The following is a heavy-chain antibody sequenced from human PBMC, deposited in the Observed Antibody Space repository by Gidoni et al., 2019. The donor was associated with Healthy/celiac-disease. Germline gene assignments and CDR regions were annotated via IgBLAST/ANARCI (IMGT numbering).Heavy chain of an antibody. V-gene: IGHV1-18*01. CDR2: ISAYNGNT. Sequence: QVQLVTSGAEVKNPGASVKVSCMASGYTFTSYGISWVRQAPGQGLGGMGWISAYNGNTNYAQKLQGRVTMTVYYWARLRADLYDFWSGYSLIPYYGMDVWGQGTTVTVSS. J-gene: IGHJ6*02. CDR3: MDV. CDR1: GYTFTSYG. D-gene: IGHD3-3*01.